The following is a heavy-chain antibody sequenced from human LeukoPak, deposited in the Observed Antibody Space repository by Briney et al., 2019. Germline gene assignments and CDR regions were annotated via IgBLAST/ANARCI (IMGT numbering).Heavy chain of an antibody. CDR2: IHQHGNEK. J-gene: IGHJ4*02. V-gene: IGHV3-7*01. Sequence: TGGSLRLSCAASGFTFSNYWMSWVRQAPGKGLEWVASIHQHGNEKYFVDSVRGRFTISRDNAKNSLYLQMSSLRAEDTAVYYCATLNGPRFEYWGQGTLVTVSS. CDR1: GFTFSNYW. CDR3: ATLNGPRFEY. D-gene: IGHD2-8*01.